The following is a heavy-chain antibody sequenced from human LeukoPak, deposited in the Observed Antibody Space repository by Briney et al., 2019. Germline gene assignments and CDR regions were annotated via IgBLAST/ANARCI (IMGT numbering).Heavy chain of an antibody. Sequence: PSETLSLTCGVSGGSISGTNWWSWVRQPPGQGLEWIGEISLAGQTNYNPSLNGRVTMSLDKSSNQLSLHLTSVTAADTATYFCSRESGPVCPFGYWGQGT. D-gene: IGHD1-26*01. J-gene: IGHJ4*02. CDR3: SRESGPVCPFGY. V-gene: IGHV4/OR15-8*02. CDR2: ISLAGQT. CDR1: GGSISGTNW.